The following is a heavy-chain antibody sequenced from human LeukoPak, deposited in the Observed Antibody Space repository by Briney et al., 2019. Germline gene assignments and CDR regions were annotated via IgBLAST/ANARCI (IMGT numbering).Heavy chain of an antibody. J-gene: IGHJ4*02. Sequence: SETLSLTCTVSGGSISSYYWSWIRQPPGKGLEWIGYIYYSGGTNYNPSLKSRVTISVDASKNQFSLKLSSVTAADTAVYYCARGRADDYGDYANFDYWGQGTLVTVSS. V-gene: IGHV4-59*01. CDR1: GGSISSYY. CDR2: IYYSGGT. CDR3: ARGRADDYGDYANFDY. D-gene: IGHD4-17*01.